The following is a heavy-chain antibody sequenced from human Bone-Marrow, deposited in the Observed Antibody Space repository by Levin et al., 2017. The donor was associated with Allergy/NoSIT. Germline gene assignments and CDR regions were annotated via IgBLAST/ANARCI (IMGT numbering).Heavy chain of an antibody. J-gene: IGHJ4*02. Sequence: SCAVSGFTVSNNYMSWVRQAPGKGLEWVSIIYSGGGTFYADSVKARFTISRDNSKNTVYLQMNSLRAEDTAVYYCASLDFNYGSYYWGQGTLVTVSS. CDR3: ASLDFNYGSYY. CDR1: GFTVSNNY. CDR2: IYSGGGT. D-gene: IGHD3-10*01. V-gene: IGHV3-66*01.